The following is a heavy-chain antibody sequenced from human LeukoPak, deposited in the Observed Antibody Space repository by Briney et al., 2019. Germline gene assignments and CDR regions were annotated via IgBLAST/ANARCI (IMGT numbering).Heavy chain of an antibody. J-gene: IGHJ3*02. V-gene: IGHV4-34*01. CDR1: GGSFSGYY. D-gene: IGHD1-26*01. CDR2: INHSGST. CDR3: ARDTYASGSSRDAFDI. Sequence: SETLSLTCAVYGGSFSGYYWSWIRQPPGKGLEWIGEINHSGSTNYNPSLKSRVTISVDTSKNQFSLKLSSVTAADTAVYYCARDTYASGSSRDAFDIWGQGTMVTVSS.